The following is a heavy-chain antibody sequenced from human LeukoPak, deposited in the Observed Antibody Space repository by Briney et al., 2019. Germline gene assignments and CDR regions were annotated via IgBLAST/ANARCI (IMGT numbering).Heavy chain of an antibody. J-gene: IGHJ4*02. CDR1: GFLFSSYS. CDR3: ARKGSAGWDDY. Sequence: GGSLRLSCAASGFLFSSYSMHWVRQTPGKGPEYVAAINSGGTTAHYGGSVQGRFIVSRDNSNYTLYLQMGGLRPDDTGVYFCARKGSAGWDDYWGRGTLVIVSS. CDR2: INSGGTTA. V-gene: IGHV3-64*02. D-gene: IGHD1-1*01.